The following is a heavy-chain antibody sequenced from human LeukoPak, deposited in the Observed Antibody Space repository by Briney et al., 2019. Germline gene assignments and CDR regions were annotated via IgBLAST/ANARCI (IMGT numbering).Heavy chain of an antibody. CDR3: ATSTFYCSSTSCYVKAFDY. CDR2: FDPEDGET. Sequence: ASVKVSCKVSGYTLTELSMHWVRQAPGKGLEWMGGFDPEDGETIYAQKFQGRVTMTEDTSTDTAYMELSSLRSEDTAVYYCATSTFYCSSTSCYVKAFDYWGQGTLATVSS. V-gene: IGHV1-24*01. J-gene: IGHJ4*02. CDR1: GYTLTELS. D-gene: IGHD2-2*01.